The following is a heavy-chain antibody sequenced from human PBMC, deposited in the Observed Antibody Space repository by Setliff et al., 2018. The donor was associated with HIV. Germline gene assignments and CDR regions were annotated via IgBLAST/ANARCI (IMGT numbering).Heavy chain of an antibody. V-gene: IGHV1-69*10. CDR3: ARSTLLNYDILTGYYNGRYYFDY. CDR2: IIPMLGIT. Sequence: ASVKVSCKAYGGTFSSYAITWVRQAPGQGLECMGGIIPMLGITNYAQRFQGRLTITADEYTGTAYMELSSLRSEDTAVYYCARSTLLNYDILTGYYNGRYYFDYWGQGTLVTVSS. J-gene: IGHJ4*02. D-gene: IGHD3-9*01. CDR1: GGTFSSYA.